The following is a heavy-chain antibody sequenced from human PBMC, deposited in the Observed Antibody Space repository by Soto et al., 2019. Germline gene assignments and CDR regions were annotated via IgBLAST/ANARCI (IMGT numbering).Heavy chain of an antibody. D-gene: IGHD6-13*01. CDR1: GFTFNNYA. Sequence: EVQLLESGGGLVQPGGSLRLSCAASGFTFNNYAMNWVRQAPGKGLEWVSSISGSGGSTYYADSVKGRFTISRDNSKNTLYLQMNSLRAEDTAVYYCAKGALGSSSRYDFDYWGQGTLVTVSS. CDR3: AKGALGSSSRYDFDY. CDR2: ISGSGGST. J-gene: IGHJ4*02. V-gene: IGHV3-23*01.